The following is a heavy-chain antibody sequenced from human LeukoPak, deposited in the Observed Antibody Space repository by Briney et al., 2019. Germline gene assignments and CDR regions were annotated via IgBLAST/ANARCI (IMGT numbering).Heavy chain of an antibody. J-gene: IGHJ4*02. Sequence: ASVKVSCKASGYIFIGYYIHWVRQAPGQGLEWMGIINPSGGSTNYAQKFQGRVTMTRDTSTSTVYMELSSLRSDDTAVYYCARDMGYWGQGTLVTVSS. D-gene: IGHD3-10*01. CDR2: INPSGGST. V-gene: IGHV1-46*01. CDR1: GYIFIGYY. CDR3: ARDMGY.